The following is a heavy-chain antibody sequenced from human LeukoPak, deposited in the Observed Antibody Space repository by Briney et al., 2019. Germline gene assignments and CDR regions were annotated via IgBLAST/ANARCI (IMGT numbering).Heavy chain of an antibody. Sequence: ASVKVSCKVSGYTLTELSMHWVRHAPGKGLEWMGGFDPEDGETIYAQKFQGRVTMTEDTSTDTAYMELSSLRSEDTAVYYCGGDWMYGMDVWGQGTTVTVSS. D-gene: IGHD2-21*02. CDR3: GGDWMYGMDV. CDR2: FDPEDGET. J-gene: IGHJ6*02. CDR1: GYTLTELS. V-gene: IGHV1-24*01.